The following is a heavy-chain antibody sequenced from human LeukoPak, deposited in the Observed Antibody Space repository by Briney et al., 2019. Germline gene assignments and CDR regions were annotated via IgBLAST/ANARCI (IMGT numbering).Heavy chain of an antibody. CDR1: GFPFNTYV. Sequence: GGSLRLSCAASGFPFNTYVMSWVRQAPGKGLEWVANIKQDGNEKYYVDSVKGRFTISRDNAKNSLYLQMNSLRAEDTAVYYCARELLGHGYNSGDFDYWGQGTLVTVSS. V-gene: IGHV3-7*01. J-gene: IGHJ4*02. CDR3: ARELLGHGYNSGDFDY. CDR2: IKQDGNEK. D-gene: IGHD5-24*01.